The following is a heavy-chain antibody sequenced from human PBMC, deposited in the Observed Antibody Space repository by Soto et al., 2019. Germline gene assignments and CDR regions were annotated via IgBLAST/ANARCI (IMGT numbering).Heavy chain of an antibody. CDR3: ARALRYFDWLLAPTYYYNGMDV. V-gene: IGHV1-69*13. D-gene: IGHD3-9*01. CDR2: IIPIFGTA. CDR1: GGTFSSYA. J-gene: IGHJ6*02. Sequence: ASVKVSCKASGGTFSSYAISWVRQAPGQGLEWMGGIIPIFGTANYAQKFQGRVTITADESTSTAYMELSSLRSEDTAVYYCARALRYFDWLLAPTYYYNGMDVWGQGTTVTVSS.